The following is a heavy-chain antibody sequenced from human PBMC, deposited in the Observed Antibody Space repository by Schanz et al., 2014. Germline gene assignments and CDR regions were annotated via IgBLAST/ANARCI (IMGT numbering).Heavy chain of an antibody. CDR2: IIPILGIT. J-gene: IGHJ6*02. Sequence: QVQLVQSGAEVKKPGASVKVSCKASGYTFTSYDINWVRQAPGQGLEWMGRIIPILGITNVAQTFQDRVTITADKSTSTAYMELSSLRSEDTAVYYCVRDAGWAFGDYHGMDVWGQGTSVTVSS. V-gene: IGHV1-69*09. D-gene: IGHD3-10*01. CDR1: GYTFTSYD. CDR3: VRDAGWAFGDYHGMDV.